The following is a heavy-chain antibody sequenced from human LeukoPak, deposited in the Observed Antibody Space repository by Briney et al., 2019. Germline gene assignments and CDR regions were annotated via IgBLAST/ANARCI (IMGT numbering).Heavy chain of an antibody. CDR3: ARDLGGTTGKFDY. CDR2: IYYGGNT. D-gene: IGHD1-7*01. Sequence: PSETLSLTCTLSGDSVSSSICYWGWIRQPPGKGLEWIGNIYYGGNTYYSPSLKSRVTISVDTSKNQFSLRLSSVTAAGTAVYHCARDLGGTTGKFDYWGQGTLVTVSS. CDR1: GDSVSSSICY. J-gene: IGHJ4*02. V-gene: IGHV4-39*07.